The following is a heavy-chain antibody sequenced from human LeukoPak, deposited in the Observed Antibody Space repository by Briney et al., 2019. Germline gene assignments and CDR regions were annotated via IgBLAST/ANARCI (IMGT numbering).Heavy chain of an antibody. CDR2: IYYSGGT. Sequence: SETLSLTCTVSGGSISSGGYYWSWIRQHPGKGLEWIGYIYYSGGTFYNPSLKSRVTISVDMSKNQFPLKLYSVTTADTAVYYCASSEATTTPPPYGMDVWGRGTTVTVSS. J-gene: IGHJ6*02. V-gene: IGHV4-31*03. CDR1: GGSISSGGYY. D-gene: IGHD5-12*01. CDR3: ASSEATTTPPPYGMDV.